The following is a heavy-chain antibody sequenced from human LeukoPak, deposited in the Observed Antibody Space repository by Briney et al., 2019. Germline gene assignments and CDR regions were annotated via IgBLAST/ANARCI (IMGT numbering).Heavy chain of an antibody. V-gene: IGHV4-39*07. CDR2: TYYSGST. J-gene: IGHJ5*02. CDR1: GGSISTSSYY. CDR3: ARDYYGSGSYGWFDP. D-gene: IGHD3-10*01. Sequence: SETLSLTCTVSGGSISTSSYYWGWIRQPPGKGLEWIGSTYYSGSTYSNPSLMSRVTISVDTSKNQFSLKLSSVTAADTAVYYCARDYYGSGSYGWFDPWGQGTLVTVSS.